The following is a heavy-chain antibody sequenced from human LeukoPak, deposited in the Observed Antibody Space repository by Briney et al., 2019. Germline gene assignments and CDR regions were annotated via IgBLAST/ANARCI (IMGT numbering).Heavy chain of an antibody. CDR2: IGPGGDI. V-gene: IGHV3-48*01. CDR3: ARRFDS. Sequence: GGSLRLSCAASGLNFNAYSMNWARQAPGRGLEWISYIGPGGDIYYADSVTGRFTVSRDTAKNSLYLQMNGLRVEDTAVYYCARRFDSWGQGTLVTVSS. CDR1: GLNFNAYS. J-gene: IGHJ4*02.